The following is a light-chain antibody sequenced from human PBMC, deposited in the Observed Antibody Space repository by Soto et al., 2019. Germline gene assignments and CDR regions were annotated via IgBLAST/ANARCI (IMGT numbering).Light chain of an antibody. CDR3: QHFDTYSGT. V-gene: IGKV1-5*03. CDR2: RAS. Sequence: DIQMTQSPSTLSASVGDRVTITCRASQNINTWLAWYQQKPGKAPKLLIYRASSLESGVPSRFSGSGSGTEFTLTISSLQPEDFSTYYSQHFDTYSGTFGPGTKVDV. CDR1: QNINTW. J-gene: IGKJ3*01.